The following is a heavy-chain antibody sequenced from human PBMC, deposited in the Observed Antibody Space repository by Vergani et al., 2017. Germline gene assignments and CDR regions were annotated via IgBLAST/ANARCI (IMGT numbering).Heavy chain of an antibody. CDR3: AKRGAAAVIYYFDY. CDR1: GFTVSSNY. J-gene: IGHJ4*02. D-gene: IGHD6-13*01. V-gene: IGHV3-66*02. Sequence: VQLVESGGGVVQPGGSLRLSCAASGFTVSSNYMSWVRQAPGKGLEWVSVIYSGGSTYYADSVKGRITISRDNSKNTLYLQMNSLRAEDTAVYYCAKRGAAAVIYYFDYWGQGTLVTVSS. CDR2: IYSGGST.